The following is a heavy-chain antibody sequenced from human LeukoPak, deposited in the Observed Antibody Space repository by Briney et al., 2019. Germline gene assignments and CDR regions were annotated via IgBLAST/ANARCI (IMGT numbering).Heavy chain of an antibody. J-gene: IGHJ6*03. CDR1: GFTLDDYG. CDR2: INWNGGST. CDR3: ARARMHYYYYYMDV. D-gene: IGHD2-8*01. Sequence: GGSLRLSCAASGFTLDDYGMSWVRQAPGKGLEWVSGINWNGGSTGYADSVKGRFTISRDNAKNSLYLQMNSLRAEDTALYYCARARMHYYYYYMDVWGKGTTVTVSS. V-gene: IGHV3-20*04.